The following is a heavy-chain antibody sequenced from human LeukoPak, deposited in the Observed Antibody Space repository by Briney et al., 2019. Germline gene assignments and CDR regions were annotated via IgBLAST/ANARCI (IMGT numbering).Heavy chain of an antibody. CDR2: INSDGSST. Sequence: GGSLRLSCVASGFTFSRYWMSWVRQAPGKGLVWVSRINSDGSSTSYADSVKGRFTISRDNAKNTLFLQMNSLRAEDTAVYYCARDPVDYDSSRLDYWGQGTLVTVSS. CDR3: ARDPVDYDSSRLDY. V-gene: IGHV3-74*01. CDR1: GFTFSRYW. D-gene: IGHD3-22*01. J-gene: IGHJ4*02.